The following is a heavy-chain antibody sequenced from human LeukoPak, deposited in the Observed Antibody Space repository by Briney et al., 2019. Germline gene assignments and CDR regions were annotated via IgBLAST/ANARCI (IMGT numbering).Heavy chain of an antibody. Sequence: ASVKVSCKASGYTFTRYYMHWVRQAPGQGLEWMGWISAYNGNTNYAQKLQGRVTMTTDTSTSTAYMELRSLRSDDTAVYYCARTSVRLDVDTAMVSDYWGQGTLVTVSS. CDR1: GYTFTRYY. CDR3: ARTSVRLDVDTAMVSDY. V-gene: IGHV1-18*04. CDR2: ISAYNGNT. J-gene: IGHJ4*02. D-gene: IGHD5-18*01.